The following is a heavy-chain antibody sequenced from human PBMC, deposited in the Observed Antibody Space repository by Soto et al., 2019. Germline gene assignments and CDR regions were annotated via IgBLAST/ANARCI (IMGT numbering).Heavy chain of an antibody. J-gene: IGHJ6*02. V-gene: IGHV5-10-1*01. Sequence: PGESLKISCKGSGYRFNNYWITWVRQMPGKGLEWLARIDPSDSYTNYSPSFEGRVTVSVDKSTSTAYLQWSSLQASDTATYCCATLANMRQYYFGIDVWGQGTPVTVS. CDR1: GYRFNNYW. CDR3: ATLANMRQYYFGIDV. CDR2: IDPSDSYT.